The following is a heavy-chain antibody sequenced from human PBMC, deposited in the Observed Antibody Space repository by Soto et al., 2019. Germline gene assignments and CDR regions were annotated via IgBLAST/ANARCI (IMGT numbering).Heavy chain of an antibody. CDR3: AREDDGGDRDYYGLDV. Sequence: PSETLSLTCNVSDVSSSVEHYHWTWIRQSPGKGLEWIGYIHYSGSMHHNPSLQSRLTMSVDTSKNLFSPKLSSVTAADTAVYFCAREDDGGDRDYYGLDVWGQGTTVTVSS. CDR2: IHYSGSM. D-gene: IGHD2-21*02. J-gene: IGHJ6*02. V-gene: IGHV4-30-4*01. CDR1: DVSSSVEHYH.